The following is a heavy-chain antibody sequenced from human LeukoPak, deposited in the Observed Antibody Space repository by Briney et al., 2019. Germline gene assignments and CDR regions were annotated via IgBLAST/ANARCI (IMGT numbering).Heavy chain of an antibody. V-gene: IGHV3-21*01. CDR2: ISSSSSYI. J-gene: IGHJ4*02. D-gene: IGHD1-20*01. CDR1: GFTFSSYW. Sequence: GGSLRLSCAASGFTFSSYWLSWVRRAPGKGLEWVSSISSSSSYIYYADSVKGRFTISRDNAKNSLYLQMNSLRAEDTAVYYCARENYNWNPDQGYKVFDYWGQGILVTVSS. CDR3: ARENYNWNPDQGYKVFDY.